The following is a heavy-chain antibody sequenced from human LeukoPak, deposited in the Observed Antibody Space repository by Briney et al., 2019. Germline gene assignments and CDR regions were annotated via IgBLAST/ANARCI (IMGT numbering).Heavy chain of an antibody. Sequence: GGSLGLSCAASGFTFSSYAMSWVRQAPGKGLEWVSAISGSGGSTYYADSVKGRFTISRDNSKNTLYLQMSSLRAEDTAVYYCAKSEYYYYYYAMDVWGQGTTVTVSS. CDR3: AKSEYYYYYYAMDV. V-gene: IGHV3-23*01. CDR2: ISGSGGST. CDR1: GFTFSSYA. J-gene: IGHJ6*02.